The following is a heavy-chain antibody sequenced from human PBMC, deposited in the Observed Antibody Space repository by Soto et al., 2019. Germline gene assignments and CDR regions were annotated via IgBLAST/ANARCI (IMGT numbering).Heavy chain of an antibody. Sequence: GGLKRPCAASGLTVSSNYMSLVRQARGKGLEWVSVIYSGGSTYYADSVKGRFTISRDNSNNTLYLQMNSLRAEDTAVYYCERVLEWLEGSYGMDVWGQGTTGTVSS. V-gene: IGHV3-53*01. CDR2: IYSGGST. J-gene: IGHJ6*02. D-gene: IGHD3-3*01. CDR1: GLTVSSNY. CDR3: ERVLEWLEGSYGMDV.